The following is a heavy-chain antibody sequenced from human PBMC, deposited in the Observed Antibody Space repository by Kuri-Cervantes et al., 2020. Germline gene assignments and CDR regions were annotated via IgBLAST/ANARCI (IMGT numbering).Heavy chain of an antibody. J-gene: IGHJ6*02. V-gene: IGHV3-33*05. CDR2: ISYDGSNK. Sequence: GESLKISCAASGFTFSSYGMHWVRQAPGKGLEWVSLISYDGSNKYYADSVRGRFTISRNNSKNTLYLQMNSLRAEDTAVYYCARDSPYGSGSCYRFSYVYYYGMDVWGQGPTVTVSS. D-gene: IGHD3-10*01. CDR1: GFTFSSYG. CDR3: ARDSPYGSGSCYRFSYVYYYGMDV.